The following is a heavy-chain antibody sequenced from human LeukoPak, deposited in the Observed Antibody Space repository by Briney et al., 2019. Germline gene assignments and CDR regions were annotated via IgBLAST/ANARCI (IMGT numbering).Heavy chain of an antibody. V-gene: IGHV3-21*01. D-gene: IGHD2-15*01. CDR3: ARDYCSGLSCYATLFDY. Sequence: PGGSLRLSCAASGFTFSTYSMHWVRQSPGKGLEWVSSITRSSHYLYYADSVKGRFTISRVDAKNSLYLQLDSLRAEDTAAYYCARDYCSGLSCYATLFDYWGQGTLVTVSS. CDR2: ITRSSHYL. CDR1: GFTFSTYS. J-gene: IGHJ4*02.